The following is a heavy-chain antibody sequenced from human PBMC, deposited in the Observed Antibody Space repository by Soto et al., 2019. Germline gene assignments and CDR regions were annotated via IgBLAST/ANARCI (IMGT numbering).Heavy chain of an antibody. CDR1: GFTCISSF. D-gene: IGHD4-4*01. V-gene: IGHV3-7*03. CDR2: INQDGSAT. Sequence: GGSRRLSWLASGFTCISSFMGWVRQAPGKGLEWVANINQDGSATYYVDSVKGRFTISRDNAKNSLYLQMNSLRAEDTAVYYCARYFRGSNRYFFDYWGQGTLVTVSS. CDR3: ARYFRGSNRYFFDY. J-gene: IGHJ4*02.